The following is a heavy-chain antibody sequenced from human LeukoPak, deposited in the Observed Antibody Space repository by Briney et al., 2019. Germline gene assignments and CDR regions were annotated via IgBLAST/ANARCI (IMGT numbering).Heavy chain of an antibody. D-gene: IGHD4-17*01. CDR1: GFTFSDYY. Sequence: GGSLRLSCAASGFTFSDYYMSWVRQAPGKGLEWVSAISGSGGSTYYADSVKGRFTISRDNSKNTLYLQMNSLRAEDTAVYYCAKDLLRGGDYWGQGTLVTVSS. V-gene: IGHV3-23*01. J-gene: IGHJ4*02. CDR2: ISGSGGST. CDR3: AKDLLRGGDY.